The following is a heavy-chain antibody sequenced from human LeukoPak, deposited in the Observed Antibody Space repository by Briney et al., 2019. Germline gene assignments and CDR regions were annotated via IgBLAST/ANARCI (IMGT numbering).Heavy chain of an antibody. CDR2: IIPIFGTA. CDR1: GYTFTSYD. Sequence: SVKVSCKASGYTFTSYDINWVRQATGQGLEWMGGIIPIFGTANYAQKFQGRVTITTDESTSTAYMELSSLRSEDTAVYYCASNWSYRPGYYYYMDVWGKGTTVTVSS. J-gene: IGHJ6*03. CDR3: ASNWSYRPGYYYYMDV. V-gene: IGHV1-69*05. D-gene: IGHD1-26*01.